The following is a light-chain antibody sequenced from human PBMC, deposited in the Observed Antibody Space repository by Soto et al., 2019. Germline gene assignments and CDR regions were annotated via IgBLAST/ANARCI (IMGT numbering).Light chain of an antibody. CDR1: TGAVTSGYY. CDR2: STS. V-gene: IGLV7-43*01. Sequence: QAVVTQEPSLTVSPGGTVTLTCASSTGAVTSGYYPNWFQQKPGQAPRALIYSTSNKYSWTPARFSGSLLGGKAALTLSGVQPEGEADYYCLLYYGGQLGVFGGGTKLTVL. J-gene: IGLJ2*01. CDR3: LLYYGGQLGV.